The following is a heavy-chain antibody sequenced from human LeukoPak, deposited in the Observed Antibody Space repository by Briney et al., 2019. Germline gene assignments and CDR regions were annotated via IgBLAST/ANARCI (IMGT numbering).Heavy chain of an antibody. CDR1: GFTFSSYA. D-gene: IGHD5-18*01. CDR2: ISYDGSNK. Sequence: GGSLRLSCAASGFTFSSYAMHWVRQAPGKGLEWVAVISYDGSNKYYADSVKGRFTISRDNSKNTLYLQMNSLRAEDTAVYYCARGYSYGYSVWFDPWGQGTLVTVSS. V-gene: IGHV3-30*04. J-gene: IGHJ5*02. CDR3: ARGYSYGYSVWFDP.